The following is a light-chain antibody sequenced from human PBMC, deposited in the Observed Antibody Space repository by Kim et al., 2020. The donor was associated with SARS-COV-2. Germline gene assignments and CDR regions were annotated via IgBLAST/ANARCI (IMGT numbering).Light chain of an antibody. CDR3: AAWDDSLNAVV. CDR2: SNN. V-gene: IGLV1-44*01. CDR1: SSNIGSNA. Sequence: GQRVTISCSGSSSNIGSNAVNWYQQVPGTAPKLLIYSNNQLPSGVPDRFSGSKSGTSASLAISGLQSEDEANYYCAAWDDSLNAVVFGGGTKVTVL. J-gene: IGLJ2*01.